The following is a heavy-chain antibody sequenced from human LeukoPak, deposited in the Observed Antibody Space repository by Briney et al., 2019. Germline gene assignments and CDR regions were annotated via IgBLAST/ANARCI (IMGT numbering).Heavy chain of an antibody. CDR3: ARVSAVAGPSFDY. J-gene: IGHJ4*02. CDR1: GGSISSYY. Sequence: SETLSLTCTVFGGSISSYYWSWIRQPPGKGLEWIGYIYYSGSTNYNPSLKSRVTISVDTSKNQFSLKLSSVTAADTAVYYCARVSAVAGPSFDYWGQGTLVTVSS. V-gene: IGHV4-59*01. CDR2: IYYSGST. D-gene: IGHD6-19*01.